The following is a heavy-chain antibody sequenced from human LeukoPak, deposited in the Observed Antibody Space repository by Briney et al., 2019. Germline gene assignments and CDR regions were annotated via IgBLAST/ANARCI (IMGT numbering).Heavy chain of an antibody. J-gene: IGHJ4*02. CDR3: ARESYYDILTGYSSWDY. Sequence: GASVKVSCKASGYTFTGYYVHWVRQAPGQGLEWMGWTNPNSGGTNYAQKFQGRVTMTRDTSISTAYMELSRLRSDDTAVYYCARESYYDILTGYSSWDYWGQGTLVTVSS. CDR1: GYTFTGYY. D-gene: IGHD3-9*01. CDR2: TNPNSGGT. V-gene: IGHV1-2*02.